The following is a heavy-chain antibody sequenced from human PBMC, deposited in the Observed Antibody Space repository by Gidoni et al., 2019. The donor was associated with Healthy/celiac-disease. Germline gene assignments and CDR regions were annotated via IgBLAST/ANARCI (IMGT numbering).Heavy chain of an antibody. V-gene: IGHV3-23*01. J-gene: IGHJ6*02. CDR1: GFTFSSYA. D-gene: IGHD3-10*01. Sequence: EVQLLESGGGLVQPGGSLRLSCAASGFTFSSYAMSLVRQAPGKGLEWVSAISGSGGRTYYADSVKGRFTISRDNSKNTLYLQMNSLRAEDTAVYYCAKRHYYGSGSYDLGLYYGMDVWGQGTTVTVSS. CDR2: ISGSGGRT. CDR3: AKRHYYGSGSYDLGLYYGMDV.